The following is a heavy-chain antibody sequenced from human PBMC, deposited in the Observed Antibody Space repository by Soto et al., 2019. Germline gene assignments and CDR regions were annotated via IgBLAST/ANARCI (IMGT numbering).Heavy chain of an antibody. CDR3: ARAQGDHGYYHNSY. Sequence: QVQLVQSGAEVKKPGSSVKVSCKASGGTFSSYTISWVRQAPGQGLEWMGRIIPILGIANYAQNFQGRVTITADKSTSTAYMELSSLRSADTAVYYCARAQGDHGYYHNSYWGQGTLVTVSS. V-gene: IGHV1-69*02. D-gene: IGHD4-17*01. CDR1: GGTFSSYT. J-gene: IGHJ4*02. CDR2: IIPILGIA.